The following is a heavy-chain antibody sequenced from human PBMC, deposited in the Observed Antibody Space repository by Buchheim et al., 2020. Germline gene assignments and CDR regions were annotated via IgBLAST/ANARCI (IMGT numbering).Heavy chain of an antibody. Sequence: QVQLVQSGAEVKKPGASVKVSCKASGYTFTGYYMHWVRQAPGQGLEWMGWINPNSGGTNYAQKFQGWVTMTRDTSIRTAYMELSRLRSDDTAVYYCARGVYCSGGSCYSWFDPWGQGTL. J-gene: IGHJ5*02. D-gene: IGHD2-15*01. CDR2: INPNSGGT. CDR3: ARGVYCSGGSCYSWFDP. CDR1: GYTFTGYY. V-gene: IGHV1-2*04.